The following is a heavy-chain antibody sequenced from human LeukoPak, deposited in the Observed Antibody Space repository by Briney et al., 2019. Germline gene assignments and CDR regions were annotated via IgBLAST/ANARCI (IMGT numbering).Heavy chain of an antibody. D-gene: IGHD3-10*01. CDR1: GFTVSSNY. CDR2: IYSGGST. J-gene: IGHJ4*02. Sequence: GGSLRLSCAASGFTVSSNYMSWVRQAPGKGLEWVSVIYSGGSTYYADSVKGRFTISRDNSKNTLYLQMNSLRAEDTAVYYCARAASFTMAKIDYWGQGTLVTVSS. V-gene: IGHV3-53*01. CDR3: ARAASFTMAKIDY.